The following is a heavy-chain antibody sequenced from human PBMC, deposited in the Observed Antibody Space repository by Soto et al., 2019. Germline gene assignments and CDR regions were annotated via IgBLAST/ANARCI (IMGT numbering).Heavy chain of an antibody. CDR1: GFTFSSYG. V-gene: IGHV3-30*03. CDR2: ISYDGSNK. J-gene: IGHJ4*02. CDR3: ARSPYGSGSYCDY. D-gene: IGHD3-10*01. Sequence: QVQLVESGGGVVQPGRSLRLSCAASGFTFSSYGMHWVRQAPGKGLEWVAVISYDGSNKYYADSVKGRFTISRDNSKNTLYLQMNSLRAEDTAVYYCARSPYGSGSYCDYWGQGTLVTVSS.